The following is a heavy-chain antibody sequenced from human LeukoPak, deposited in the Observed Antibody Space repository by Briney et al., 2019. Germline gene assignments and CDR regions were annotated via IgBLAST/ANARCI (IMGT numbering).Heavy chain of an antibody. CDR1: GFTFSSNA. CDR2: ISGSDSST. J-gene: IGHJ4*02. D-gene: IGHD6-6*01. Sequence: GGSLRLSCAASGFTFSSNAMSWVRQAPGKGLEWVSTISGSDSSTYYADSVKGRFSISRDNSKNTLYLQMNSLRAEDTAVYYCAKEVAARPAARIYYFDYWGQGTLVTVSS. CDR3: AKEVAARPAARIYYFDY. V-gene: IGHV3-23*01.